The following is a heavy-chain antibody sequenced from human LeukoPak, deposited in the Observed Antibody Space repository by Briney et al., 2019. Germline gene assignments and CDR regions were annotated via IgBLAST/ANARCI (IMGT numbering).Heavy chain of an antibody. CDR1: GYTFTSYD. D-gene: IGHD6-19*01. V-gene: IGHV1-8*01. CDR3: ARARQWLEGFDP. J-gene: IGHJ5*02. CDR2: MNPNSGNT. Sequence: ASVKVSCKASGYTFTSYDINWVRQATGQGLEWMGWMNPNSGNTGYAQKFQGRVTMTRNTSISTAYMELSSLRSEDTAVYYCARARQWLEGFDPWGQGTLVTVSS.